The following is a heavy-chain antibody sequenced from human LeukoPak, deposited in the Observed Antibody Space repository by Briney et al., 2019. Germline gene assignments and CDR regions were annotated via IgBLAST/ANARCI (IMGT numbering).Heavy chain of an antibody. CDR1: GFTFSNAW. D-gene: IGHD4-17*01. V-gene: IGHV4-59*01. J-gene: IGHJ4*02. CDR2: IHYTGST. CDR3: ARGTTVTTLD. Sequence: KPGGSLRLSCAASGFTFSNAWMSWIRQPPGKGLEWIGYIHYTGSTNYNPSLKSRVPISLDTSKNQFSLKLGSVTAADTAVYYCARGTTVTTLDWGQGALVTVSS.